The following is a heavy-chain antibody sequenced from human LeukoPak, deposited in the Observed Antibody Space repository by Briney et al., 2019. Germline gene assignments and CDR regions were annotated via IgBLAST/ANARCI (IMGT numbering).Heavy chain of an antibody. D-gene: IGHD2-15*01. CDR3: AKNGDRGAYCTGGTCHPYFYYYMDV. CDR1: GFTVSSNY. J-gene: IGHJ6*03. Sequence: GGSLRLSCAASGFTVSSNYMSWVRQAPGKGLEWVSSISSTGGTTYYADSVKGRFTISRDNSKNTLYLQMNSLRAEDTAIYYCAKNGDRGAYCTGGTCHPYFYYYMDVWGKGTTVTI. V-gene: IGHV3-23*01. CDR2: ISSTGGTT.